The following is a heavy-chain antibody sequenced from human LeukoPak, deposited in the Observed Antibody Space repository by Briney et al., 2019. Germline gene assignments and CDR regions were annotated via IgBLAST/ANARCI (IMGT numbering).Heavy chain of an antibody. J-gene: IGHJ4*02. CDR1: GFTFSNFA. V-gene: IGHV3-23*01. CDR3: AKDRSSGTYYYFDF. D-gene: IGHD3-10*01. CDR2: ISGSGVTT. Sequence: GGSLRLSCAASGFTFSNFAMSWVRQAPGKGLEWVTSISGSGVTTHYAESVKGRFTISRDNSKNTLYLQMNSLRAEDTAVYHCAKDRSSGTYYYFDFRGQGTLVTVSS.